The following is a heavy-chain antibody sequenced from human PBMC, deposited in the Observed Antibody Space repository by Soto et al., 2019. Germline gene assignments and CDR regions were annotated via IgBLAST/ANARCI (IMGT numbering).Heavy chain of an antibody. J-gene: IGHJ4*02. CDR1: GYRFTSYW. V-gene: IGHV5-51*01. CDR2: IYPGDSDT. Sequence: GQSLKISYKVSGYRFTSYWIGWVLQMPGKGLEWMGIIYPGDSDTRYSPSFQGQVTISADKSISTAYLQWSSLKASDTAMYYCARQQDYYDSSGYSHSFDYWGQGTLVTVSS. CDR3: ARQQDYYDSSGYSHSFDY. D-gene: IGHD3-22*01.